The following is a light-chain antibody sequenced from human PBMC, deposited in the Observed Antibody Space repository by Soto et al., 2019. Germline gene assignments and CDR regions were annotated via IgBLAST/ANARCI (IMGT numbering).Light chain of an antibody. CDR2: GAS. CDR1: QSVSSSY. CDR3: QQYGSSPLT. Sequence: EIVLTQSPGTLSLSPGERATLSCRASQSVSSSYLAWYQQKPVQAPRLLIYGASSRATSSPDRFSGSGSGTDFTLTISRLEPEDFAVYYCQQYGSSPLTFGGGPKVESK. J-gene: IGKJ4*01. V-gene: IGKV3-20*01.